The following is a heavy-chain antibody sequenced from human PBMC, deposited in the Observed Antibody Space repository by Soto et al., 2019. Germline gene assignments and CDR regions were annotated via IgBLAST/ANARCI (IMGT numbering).Heavy chain of an antibody. CDR1: GGSISSYY. D-gene: IGHD3-10*01. Sequence: QVQLQESGPGLVKPSETLSLTCTVSGGSISSYYWSWIRQPPGKGLEWIGYSYYSGSTNYNPSLKSRVTISVDTSKIQFSLKLSSVTAADTAVYYCARLIEDKLLWFGELLSSYYYMDVWGKGTTVTVSS. V-gene: IGHV4-59*08. J-gene: IGHJ6*03. CDR2: SYYSGST. CDR3: ARLIEDKLLWFGELLSSYYYMDV.